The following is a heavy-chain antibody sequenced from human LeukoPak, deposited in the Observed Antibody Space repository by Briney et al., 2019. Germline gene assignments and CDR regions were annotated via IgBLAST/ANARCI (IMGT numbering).Heavy chain of an antibody. J-gene: IGHJ5*02. Sequence: ASVKVSCKASGYTFTSYGISWARQAPGQGLEWMGWINGYNGNTNYAQKLQGRVTMTTDTSTSTAYMELRSLRSDDTAVYYCARDQVDCSGGACYSVFWFDPWGQGTLVTVSS. V-gene: IGHV1-18*01. CDR1: GYTFTSYG. D-gene: IGHD2-15*01. CDR2: INGYNGNT. CDR3: ARDQVDCSGGACYSVFWFDP.